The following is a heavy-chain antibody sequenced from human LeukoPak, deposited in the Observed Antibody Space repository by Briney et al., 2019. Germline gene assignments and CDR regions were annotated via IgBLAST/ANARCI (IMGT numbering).Heavy chain of an antibody. Sequence: GESLKISCQGSGSSFTSYWISWVRQLPGKGLEWMGRIDPSDSYTNYSPSFQGHVTISADKSISTAYLQWSSLKASDTAMYYCARPNCSSTNCYYYYGMDVWGKGTTVTVSS. CDR3: ARPNCSSTNCYYYYGMDV. CDR1: GSSFTSYW. CDR2: IDPSDSYT. D-gene: IGHD2-2*01. V-gene: IGHV5-10-1*01. J-gene: IGHJ6*04.